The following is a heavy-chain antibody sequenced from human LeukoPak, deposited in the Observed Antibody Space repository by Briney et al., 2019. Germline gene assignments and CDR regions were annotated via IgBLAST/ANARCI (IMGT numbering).Heavy chain of an antibody. CDR1: GGSISSYY. J-gene: IGHJ4*02. V-gene: IGHV4-59*01. Sequence: PSETLSLTCTVSGGSISSYYWSWIRQPPGKGLEWIGYIYYSGTTNYNPFLKSRVTISVDTSKNQFSLKLSSVTAADTAVYYCARGVYIAAAQYGYWGQGTLVTVSS. CDR2: IYYSGTT. CDR3: ARGVYIAAAQYGY. D-gene: IGHD6-13*01.